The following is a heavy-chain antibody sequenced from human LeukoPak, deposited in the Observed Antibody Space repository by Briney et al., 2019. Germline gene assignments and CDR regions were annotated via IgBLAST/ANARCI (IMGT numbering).Heavy chain of an antibody. CDR2: IKQDGSEK. Sequence: GGSLRLSCAASGLTFSSYWMSWGRQAPGKGLEWVANIKQDGSEKHYVDSVTGRFTISRDNTKNSPYLQMNSLRADDTAVYYCARDLAGPPQEAFDIWGQGTMVTVSS. CDR1: GLTFSSYW. CDR3: ARDLAGPPQEAFDI. V-gene: IGHV3-7*01. J-gene: IGHJ3*02.